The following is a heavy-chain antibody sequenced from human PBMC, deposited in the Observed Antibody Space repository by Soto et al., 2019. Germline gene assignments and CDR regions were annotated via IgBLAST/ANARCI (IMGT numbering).Heavy chain of an antibody. J-gene: IGHJ4*02. CDR1: GGSFSGYH. D-gene: IGHD3-16*02. CDR3: ARRGAVMVFDY. CDR2: INHRGST. V-gene: IGHV4-34*01. Sequence: SETLSLTCAVYGGSFSGYHWSWVRQPPGKGLEYIGEINHRGSTNYNPSLKSRVTISVDTSQNQFSLKMSSVTAADTAVYYCARRGAVMVFDYWGQGTLVTVS.